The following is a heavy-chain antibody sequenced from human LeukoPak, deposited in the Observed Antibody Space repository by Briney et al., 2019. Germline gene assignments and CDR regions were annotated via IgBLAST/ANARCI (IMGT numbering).Heavy chain of an antibody. D-gene: IGHD6-6*01. CDR2: TYYRSKWYN. V-gene: IGHV6-1*01. CDR1: GDSVSSNSAA. CDR3: AIVGYSSSSPSTAAFDY. J-gene: IGHJ4*02. Sequence: SQTLSLTYAISGDSVSSNSAAWNWIRQSPSRGLEWLGRTYYRSKWYNDYAVSVKSRITINPDTSKNQFSLQLNSVTPEDTAVYYCAIVGYSSSSPSTAAFDYWGQGTLVTVSS.